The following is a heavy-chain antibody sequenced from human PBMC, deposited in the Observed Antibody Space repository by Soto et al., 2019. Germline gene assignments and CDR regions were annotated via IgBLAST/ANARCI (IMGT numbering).Heavy chain of an antibody. D-gene: IGHD3-22*01. CDR2: IIPIFGTT. Sequence: SVKVSCKASGGTFSSYAISWVRQAPGQGLEWMGGIIPIFGTTNYAQKFQGRVTITADKSTSTAYMELSSLRSEDTAVYYCARAPRTYDSSGYYYFTWFDPWGQGTQVTVSS. V-gene: IGHV1-69*06. J-gene: IGHJ5*02. CDR3: ARAPRTYDSSGYYYFTWFDP. CDR1: GGTFSSYA.